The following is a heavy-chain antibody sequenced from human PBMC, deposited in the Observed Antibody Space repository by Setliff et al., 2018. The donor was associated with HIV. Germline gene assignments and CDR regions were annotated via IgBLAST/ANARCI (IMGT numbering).Heavy chain of an antibody. CDR1: GFFFKNAW. CDR3: TTAGHGSLDFDY. Sequence: PRGSLRLSCAASGFFFKNAWMSWVRQAPGKGLEWIGRIKSEADGGTEESAAFLKGRFTISRDDSKNTLFLQMNSLKAEDTALYYCTTAGHGSLDFDYWGQGTRVTVSS. CDR2: IKSEADGGTE. D-gene: IGHD1-1*01. V-gene: IGHV3-15*01. J-gene: IGHJ4*02.